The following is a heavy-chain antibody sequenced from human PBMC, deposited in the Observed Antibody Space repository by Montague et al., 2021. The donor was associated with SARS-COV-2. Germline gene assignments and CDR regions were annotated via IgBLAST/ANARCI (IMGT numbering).Heavy chain of an antibody. CDR1: GFTFNNHG. D-gene: IGHD3-22*01. Sequence: SLRLSCAASGFTFNNHGMRWVRQAPGKGLEWVAVIWYDGSRKFYVDSVKGRFTISRDNSNNMLYLQMDSLGPEDMAVYYCARAFSSGWYDNWGQGTLVTVSS. CDR3: ARAFSSGWYDN. CDR2: IWYDGSRK. V-gene: IGHV3-33*08. J-gene: IGHJ5*02.